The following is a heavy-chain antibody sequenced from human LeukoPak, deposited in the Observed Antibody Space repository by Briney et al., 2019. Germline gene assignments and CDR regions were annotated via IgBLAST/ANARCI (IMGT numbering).Heavy chain of an antibody. CDR3: ARDRGYDSSGYAY. CDR1: GGSISSYY. V-gene: IGHV4-59*12. D-gene: IGHD3-22*01. CDR2: IYYSGST. Sequence: SETLSLTCTVSGGSISSYYWSWIRQPPGKGLEWIGYIYYSGSTNYNPSLESRVTISVDTSKNQFSLKLSSVTAADTAVYYCARDRGYDSSGYAYWGQGTLVTVSS. J-gene: IGHJ4*02.